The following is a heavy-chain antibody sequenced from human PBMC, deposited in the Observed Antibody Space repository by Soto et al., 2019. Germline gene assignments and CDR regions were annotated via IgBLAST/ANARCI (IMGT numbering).Heavy chain of an antibody. CDR1: GCYLTSSR. V-gene: IGHV3-21*01. Sequence: PGGSLRLSCVAVGCYLTSSRMKWVLQAPGNGREWVASISGSGKDTFYRNSVKGRFAISRDSAGTSLFLRMDSVTAEDTALYHCARVTLVAGSALYCAMDVWGPGTAVTVS. CDR2: ISGSGKDT. J-gene: IGHJ6*02. D-gene: IGHD3-16*01. CDR3: ARVTLVAGSALYCAMDV.